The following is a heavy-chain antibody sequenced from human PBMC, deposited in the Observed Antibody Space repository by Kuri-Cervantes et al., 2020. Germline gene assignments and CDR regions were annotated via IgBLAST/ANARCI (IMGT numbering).Heavy chain of an antibody. CDR1: GYSISSDYY. V-gene: IGHV4-38-2*01. D-gene: IGHD5-18*01. CDR3: TRAALGYSFGSPFPFYMDV. Sequence: SETLSLTCAVSGYSISSDYYWNWIRQAPGKGLEWVGNIFHTGSTNRNPSLKSRVTLSVDASNNRFSLKLSSVTAADTAVYYCTRAALGYSFGSPFPFYMDVWGKGTTVTVSS. CDR2: IFHTGST. J-gene: IGHJ6*03.